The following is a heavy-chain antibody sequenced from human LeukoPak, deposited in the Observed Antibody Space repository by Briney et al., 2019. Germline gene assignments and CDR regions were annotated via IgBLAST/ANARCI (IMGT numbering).Heavy chain of an antibody. J-gene: IGHJ4*02. V-gene: IGHV4-59*08. CDR1: GGSIRSYY. CDR3: ARHLYSGYERVFDY. D-gene: IGHD5-12*01. CDR2: IYYNGIT. Sequence: PSETLSLTCAVSGGSIRSYYWIWIRQPPGKGLEWIGYIYYNGITNYNPSLKSRVTISVATSKNQFSLKLSSVTAADTAVYYCARHLYSGYERVFDYWGQGTLVTVSS.